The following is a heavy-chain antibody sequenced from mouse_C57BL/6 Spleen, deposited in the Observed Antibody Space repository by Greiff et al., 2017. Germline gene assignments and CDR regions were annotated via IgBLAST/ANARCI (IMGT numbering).Heavy chain of an antibody. J-gene: IGHJ2*01. CDR1: GYTFTSYW. Sequence: QVQLQQPGAELVKPGASVKLSCKASGYTFTSYWMQWVKQRPGQGLEWIGGIDPSDSYTNYHQKFKGKATLTVDTSSRTAYMQLSSLTSEDSAVYYCARRRITGKEDDGGQGTTLTVAS. CDR3: ARRRITGKEDD. CDR2: IDPSDSYT. V-gene: IGHV1-50*01. D-gene: IGHD4-1*01.